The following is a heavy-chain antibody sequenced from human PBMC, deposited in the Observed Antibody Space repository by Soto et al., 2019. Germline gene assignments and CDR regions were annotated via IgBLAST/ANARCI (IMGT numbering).Heavy chain of an antibody. CDR1: GFTFSSYS. Sequence: GGSLRLSCAASGFTFSSYSMNWVRQAPGKGLEWVSSISSSSSYIYYADSVKGRFTISRDNAKNSLYLQMNSLRAEDTAVYYCARDYCSSTSCYVRWFDPWGQGTLVTVSS. V-gene: IGHV3-21*01. CDR3: ARDYCSSTSCYVRWFDP. CDR2: ISSSSSYI. D-gene: IGHD2-2*01. J-gene: IGHJ5*02.